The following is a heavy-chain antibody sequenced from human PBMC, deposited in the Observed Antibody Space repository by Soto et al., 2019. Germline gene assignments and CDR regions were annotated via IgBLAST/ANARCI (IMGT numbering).Heavy chain of an antibody. J-gene: IGHJ6*02. Sequence: ASVKVSCKASGYTFTSYAMHWVRQAPGQRLEWMGWINAGNGNTKYSQKFQGRVTITRDTSASTAYMELSSLRSEDTAVYYCARDAMVRGVIPLYYYYYYGMDVWGQGTTVTVSS. D-gene: IGHD3-10*01. CDR3: ARDAMVRGVIPLYYYYYYGMDV. CDR1: GYTFTSYA. V-gene: IGHV1-3*01. CDR2: INAGNGNT.